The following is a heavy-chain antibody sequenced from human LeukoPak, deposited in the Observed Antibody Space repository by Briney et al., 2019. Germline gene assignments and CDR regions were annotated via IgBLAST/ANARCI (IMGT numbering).Heavy chain of an antibody. CDR2: INSDGSST. CDR3: ASGVVVVAASRSSYYMDV. CDR1: GFTFSSYW. Sequence: PGGSLRLSCAASGFTFSSYWMHWVRQAPGEGLVWVSRINSDGSSTIYAVSVKGRFTISRDNAKNTLYLQMNSLRAEDTAVYYCASGVVVVAASRSSYYMDVWGKGTTVTVSS. V-gene: IGHV3-74*01. J-gene: IGHJ6*03. D-gene: IGHD2-15*01.